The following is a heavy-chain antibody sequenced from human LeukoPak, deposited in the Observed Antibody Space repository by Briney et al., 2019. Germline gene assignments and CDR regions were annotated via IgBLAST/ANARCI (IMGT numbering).Heavy chain of an antibody. CDR1: GGTFSSYA. V-gene: IGHV1-69*05. Sequence: SVKVSCKASGGTFSSYAISWVRQAPGQGLEWMGGIIPIFGTANYAQKFQGRVTITTDESTSTAYMELSSLRSEDTAVYYCARAPRGYCSSTSCYTFDYWGQGTLVTVSS. CDR2: IIPIFGTA. CDR3: ARAPRGYCSSTSCYTFDY. D-gene: IGHD2-2*01. J-gene: IGHJ4*02.